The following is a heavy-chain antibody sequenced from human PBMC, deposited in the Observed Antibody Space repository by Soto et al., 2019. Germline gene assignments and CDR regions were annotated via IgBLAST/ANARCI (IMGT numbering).Heavy chain of an antibody. V-gene: IGHV1-69*01. CDR2: IIPIFGTA. J-gene: IGHJ4*02. CDR1: GGTFSSYA. CDR3: ARKRRDGYSRGAYLDY. Sequence: QVQLVQSGAEVKKPGSSVKVSCKASGGTFSSYAISWVRQAPGQGLEWMGGIIPIFGTANYAQKFQGRVTITADESTSTAYMELSSLRSEDTAVYYCARKRRDGYSRGAYLDYWGQGTLVTVSS. D-gene: IGHD5-18*01.